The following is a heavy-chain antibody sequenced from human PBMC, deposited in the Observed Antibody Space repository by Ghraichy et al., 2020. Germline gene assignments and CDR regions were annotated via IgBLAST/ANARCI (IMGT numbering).Heavy chain of an antibody. CDR3: ARGPYIVVVPAAAYYFDY. CDR2: INPSGGST. J-gene: IGHJ4*02. CDR1: GYTFTSYY. D-gene: IGHD2-2*01. V-gene: IGHV1-46*03. Sequence: GESLNISCKASGYTFTSYYMHWVRQAPGQGLEWMGIINPSGGSTSYAQKFQGRVTMTRDTSTSTVYMELSSLRSEDTAVYYCARGPYIVVVPAAAYYFDYWGQGTLVTVSS.